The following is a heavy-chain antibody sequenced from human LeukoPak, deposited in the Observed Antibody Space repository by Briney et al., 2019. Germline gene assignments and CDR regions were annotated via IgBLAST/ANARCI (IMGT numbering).Heavy chain of an antibody. V-gene: IGHV4-39*01. D-gene: IGHD3-9*01. CDR1: GGSISSSSYY. CDR3: GRRKYYDILTGLIGWFDP. J-gene: IGHJ5*02. CDR2: IYYSGST. Sequence: SETLSLTCTVSGGSISSSSYYWGWIRQPPGKGLEWIGSIYYSGSTYYNPSLKSRVTISVDTSKNQFSLKLSSVTAADTAVYYCGRRKYYDILTGLIGWFDPWGQGTLVTVSS.